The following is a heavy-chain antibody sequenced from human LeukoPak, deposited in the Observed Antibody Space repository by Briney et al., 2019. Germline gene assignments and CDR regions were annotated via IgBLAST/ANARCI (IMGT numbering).Heavy chain of an antibody. Sequence: SETLSLTCAVCGGSFSGYYWSWIRQPPGKGLEWIGEINHSGSTNYNPSLKSRVTISVDTSKNQFSLKLSSVTAADTAVYYCARRGPYYDFWSGYLNFDYWGQGTLVTVSS. CDR3: ARRGPYYDFWSGYLNFDY. D-gene: IGHD3-3*01. V-gene: IGHV4-34*01. CDR2: INHSGST. CDR1: GGSFSGYY. J-gene: IGHJ4*02.